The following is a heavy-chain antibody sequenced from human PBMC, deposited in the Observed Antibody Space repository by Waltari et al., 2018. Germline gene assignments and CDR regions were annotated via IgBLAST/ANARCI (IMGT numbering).Heavy chain of an antibody. D-gene: IGHD5-12*01. Sequence: QVQLVQSGAEVKKPGSSVKVSCKASGGTFSSYAISWVRQAPGQGLEWMGGIIPIFGKANYAQKVQGRGTMTADESTSTAYMELSSLRSEDTAVYYCARSGYGLYYFDYWGQGTLVTVSS. V-gene: IGHV1-69*13. CDR1: GGTFSSYA. CDR2: IIPIFGKA. CDR3: ARSGYGLYYFDY. J-gene: IGHJ4*02.